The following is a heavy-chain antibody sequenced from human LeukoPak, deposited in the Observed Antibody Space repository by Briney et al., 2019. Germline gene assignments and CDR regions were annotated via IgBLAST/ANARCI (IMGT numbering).Heavy chain of an antibody. CDR1: GFTFSSYA. J-gene: IGHJ3*02. V-gene: IGHV3-30-3*01. CDR3: ARDSIVVAKGAFDI. Sequence: GGSLRLSCAASGFTFSSYAMPWVRQAPGKGLEWVAVISYDGSNKYYADSVKGRFTISRDNSKNTLYLQMNSLRAEDTAVYYCARDSIVVAKGAFDIWGQGTMVTVSS. D-gene: IGHD3-22*01. CDR2: ISYDGSNK.